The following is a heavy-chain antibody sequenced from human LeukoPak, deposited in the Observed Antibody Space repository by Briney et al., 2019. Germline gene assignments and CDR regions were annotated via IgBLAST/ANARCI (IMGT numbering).Heavy chain of an antibody. CDR3: AKDAGLRTYYYDSSGYYYFDY. Sequence: PGGSLRLSCAASGFTFSTYTMNWVRQAPGKGLEWVSAISGSGGSTYYADSVKGRFTISRDNSKNTLYLQMNSLRAEDTAVYYCAKDAGLRTYYYDSSGYYYFDYWGQGTLVTVSS. CDR1: GFTFSTYT. J-gene: IGHJ4*02. CDR2: ISGSGGST. V-gene: IGHV3-23*01. D-gene: IGHD3-22*01.